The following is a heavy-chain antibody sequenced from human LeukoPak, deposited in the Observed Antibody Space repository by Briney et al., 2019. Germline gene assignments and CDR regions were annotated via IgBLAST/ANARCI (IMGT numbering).Heavy chain of an antibody. CDR3: ARDNGYSSSSQRY. V-gene: IGHV3-21*01. Sequence: GGSLRLSCAASGFTLSSYSMNWVRQAPGKGLEWVSSISSSSSYIYYADSVKGRFTISRDNAKNSLYLQMNSLRAEDTAVYYCARDNGYSSSSQRYWGQGTLVTVSS. CDR2: ISSSSSYI. CDR1: GFTLSSYS. D-gene: IGHD6-13*01. J-gene: IGHJ4*02.